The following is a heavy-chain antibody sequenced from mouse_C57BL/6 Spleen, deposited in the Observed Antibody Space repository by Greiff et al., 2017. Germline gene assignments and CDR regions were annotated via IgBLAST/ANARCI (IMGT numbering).Heavy chain of an antibody. J-gene: IGHJ4*01. Sequence: VQLQQSGPELVKPGASVKISCKASGYTFTDYYMNWVKQSHGKSLEWIGDINPNNGGTSYNQKFKGKATLTVDKSSSTAYMELRSLTSEDSAVYYCARSITTVVAGAMDYWGQGTSVTVSS. CDR2: INPNNGGT. CDR3: ARSITTVVAGAMDY. V-gene: IGHV1-26*01. CDR1: GYTFTDYY. D-gene: IGHD1-1*01.